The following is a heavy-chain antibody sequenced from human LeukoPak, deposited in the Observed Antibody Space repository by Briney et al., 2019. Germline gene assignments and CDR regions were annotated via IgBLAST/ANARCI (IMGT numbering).Heavy chain of an antibody. J-gene: IGHJ6*02. V-gene: IGHV4-4*02. CDR3: ARGGCSGGNCYSYYYGMDV. CDR2: IYHNESS. Sequence: SETLSLTCAVSGGSISSSNWWIWVRQPPGKGLEWVAEIYHNESSDYNPSLKRRVTVSIDKSKNQFSLKLSSVTAADTAVHYCARGGCSGGNCYSYYYGMDVWGQGTTVIVSS. D-gene: IGHD2-21*01. CDR1: GGSISSSNW.